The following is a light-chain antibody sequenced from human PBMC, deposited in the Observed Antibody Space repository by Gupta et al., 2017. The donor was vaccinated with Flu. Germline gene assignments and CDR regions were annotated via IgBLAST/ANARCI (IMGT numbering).Light chain of an antibody. CDR1: ERLVYIDGNTY. CDR2: KVS. V-gene: IGKV2-30*01. J-gene: IGKJ1*01. Sequence: DVVMTQSPLSLNVTLGQSACISCTSSERLVYIDGNTYLHWFQQRPGHSPRRLIHKVSNRDSGVPDRFSGRGSGTDFTLKISRVEAEDVWVYYCMHDVKWPWTFGQGTKVEI. CDR3: MHDVKWPWT.